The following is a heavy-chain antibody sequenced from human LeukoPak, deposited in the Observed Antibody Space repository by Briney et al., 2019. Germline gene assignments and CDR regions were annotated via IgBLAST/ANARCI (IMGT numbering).Heavy chain of an antibody. D-gene: IGHD5-18*01. CDR3: AKAGYSYEHLFDY. CDR2: ISGSGGGT. CDR1: GFTFSSYA. Sequence: GGSLRLSCAASGFTFSSYAMSWVRQAPGKGLDWVSAISGSGGGTYYADSVKGRFTISRDNSKNTLYLQMNSLRAEDTAVYYCAKAGYSYEHLFDYWGQGTLVTVSS. J-gene: IGHJ4*02. V-gene: IGHV3-23*01.